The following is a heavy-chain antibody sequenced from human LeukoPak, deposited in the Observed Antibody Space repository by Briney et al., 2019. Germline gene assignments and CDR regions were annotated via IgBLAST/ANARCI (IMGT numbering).Heavy chain of an antibody. CDR3: ARYRGAAGAFDI. Sequence: PGGSLRLSCAASGFTFSDYYMSWIRQAPGKGLEWVSYISNSGFTIYYSDSVKGRFTISRDNAKNSLYLQMNSLRAEDTAVYYCARYRGAAGAFDIWGQGTMVTVSS. D-gene: IGHD6-13*01. CDR2: ISNSGFTI. V-gene: IGHV3-11*01. J-gene: IGHJ3*02. CDR1: GFTFSDYY.